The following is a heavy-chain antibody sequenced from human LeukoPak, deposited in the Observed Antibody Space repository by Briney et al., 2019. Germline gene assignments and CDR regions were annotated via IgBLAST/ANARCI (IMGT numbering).Heavy chain of an antibody. CDR1: GFIFSGSW. D-gene: IGHD2-15*01. CDR3: ARGGPIYCSGDSCYPGDY. CDR2: IKKDGSEK. Sequence: GGSLRLSCTASGFIFSGSWMAWIRQAPGKGLEWVAIIKKDGSEKYYVDSMKGRFTISRDNAKNSLFLQMNSLRAEDTAVYYCARGGPIYCSGDSCYPGDYWGQGTLVTVSS. J-gene: IGHJ4*02. V-gene: IGHV3-7*01.